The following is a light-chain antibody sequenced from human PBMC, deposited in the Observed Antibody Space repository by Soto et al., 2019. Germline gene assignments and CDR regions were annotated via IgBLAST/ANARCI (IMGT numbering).Light chain of an antibody. Sequence: QSVLTQPASVSGSPGQSITISCTGTSSDVGGYNYVSWYQHHPGKAPKLMIYDVDYRPSGVSTRFSASKSGNTASLTLSGLQAEDEADYYCSSYTRSSTPYVFGTGTKLTVL. CDR1: SSDVGGYNY. CDR2: DVD. CDR3: SSYTRSSTPYV. J-gene: IGLJ1*01. V-gene: IGLV2-14*03.